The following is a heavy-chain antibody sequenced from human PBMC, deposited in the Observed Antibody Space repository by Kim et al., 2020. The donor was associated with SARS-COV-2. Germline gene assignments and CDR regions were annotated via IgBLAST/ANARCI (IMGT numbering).Heavy chain of an antibody. CDR3: AKDIEAGGRPASGYYDY. CDR1: GFTFDDYA. V-gene: IGHV3-43*02. D-gene: IGHD3-3*01. CDR2: ISGDGGST. J-gene: IGHJ4*02. Sequence: GGSLRLSCAASGFTFDDYAMHWVRQAPGKGLEWVSLISGDGGSTYYADSVKGRFTISRDNSKNSLYLQMNSLRTEDTALYYCAKDIEAGGRPASGYYDYWGQGTLVTVSS.